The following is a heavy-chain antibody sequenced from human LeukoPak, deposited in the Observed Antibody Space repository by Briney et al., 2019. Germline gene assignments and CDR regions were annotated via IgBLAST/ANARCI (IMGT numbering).Heavy chain of an antibody. V-gene: IGHV3-13*01. J-gene: IGHJ6*02. CDR2: IGTAGDT. D-gene: IGHD5-12*01. Sequence: PGGSLRLPCAASGFTFSSYDMHWVRQATGKGLEWVSAIGTAGDTYYPGSVKGRFTISRENAKNSLYLQMNSLRAGDTAVYYCARALGSGYDLSGRTHDYYYGMDVWGQGTTVTVSS. CDR3: ARALGSGYDLSGRTHDYYYGMDV. CDR1: GFTFSSYD.